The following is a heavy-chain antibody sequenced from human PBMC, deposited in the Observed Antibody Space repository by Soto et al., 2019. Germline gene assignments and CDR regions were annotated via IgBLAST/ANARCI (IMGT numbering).Heavy chain of an antibody. CDR3: ARDSSNYYDSSGYYYPCDY. J-gene: IGHJ4*02. Sequence: QVQLVQSGAEVKKPGSSVKVSCKASGGTFSSYAISWVRQAPGQGLEWMGGIIPIFGTANYAQKFQGRVTITADESTSTAYMELSSLRSEHTAVYYCARDSSNYYDSSGYYYPCDYWGQGTLVTVSS. V-gene: IGHV1-69*01. CDR1: GGTFSSYA. CDR2: IIPIFGTA. D-gene: IGHD3-22*01.